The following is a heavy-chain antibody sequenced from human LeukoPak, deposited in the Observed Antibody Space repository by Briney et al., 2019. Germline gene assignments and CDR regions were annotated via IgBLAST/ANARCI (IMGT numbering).Heavy chain of an antibody. Sequence: GASVKVSCKASGYTFTSYGISWVRQAPGQGLEWMGWISAYNGNTNYAQKLQGRVTMTTDTSTSTAYMELRSLRSEDTAVYYCARDRGSGSYYDYFDYWGQGTLVTVSS. CDR1: GYTFTSYG. V-gene: IGHV1-18*01. CDR3: ARDRGSGSYYDYFDY. J-gene: IGHJ4*02. CDR2: ISAYNGNT. D-gene: IGHD1-26*01.